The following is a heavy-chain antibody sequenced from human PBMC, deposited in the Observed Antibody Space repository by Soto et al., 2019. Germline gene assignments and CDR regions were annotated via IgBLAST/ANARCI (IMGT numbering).Heavy chain of an antibody. J-gene: IGHJ5*02. V-gene: IGHV1-46*01. CDR1: GYTFTSYY. CDR3: AREKGSSGFDP. CDR2: INPNDGST. D-gene: IGHD6-6*01. Sequence: ASVKVSCKASGYTFTSYYMHWVRQAPGQGLEWMGLINPNDGSTSYAQKVQGRVTMTRDTSTSTAYMELRSLRSDDTAVYYCAREKGSSGFDPWGQGTLVTVSS.